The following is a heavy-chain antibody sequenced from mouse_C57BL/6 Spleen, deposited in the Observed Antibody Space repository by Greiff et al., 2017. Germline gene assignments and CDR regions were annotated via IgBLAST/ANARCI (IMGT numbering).Heavy chain of an antibody. CDR2: IYPSDSET. Sequence: QVQLQQPGAELVRPGSSVKLSCKASGYTFTSYWMDWVKQRPGQGLEWIGNIYPSDSETHYNQKFKDKATLTVDKSSSTAYMQLSSLTSEDSAVYYCARCSSGYGYYAMDYWGQGTSVTVSS. V-gene: IGHV1-61*01. D-gene: IGHD3-2*02. CDR3: ARCSSGYGYYAMDY. CDR1: GYTFTSYW. J-gene: IGHJ4*01.